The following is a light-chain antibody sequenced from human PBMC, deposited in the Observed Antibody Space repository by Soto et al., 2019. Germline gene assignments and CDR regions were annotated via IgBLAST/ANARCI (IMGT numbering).Light chain of an antibody. CDR1: QSLVDSYGNTY. J-gene: IGKJ1*01. CDR2: KVS. V-gene: IGKV2-30*01. Sequence: DVLLTQTPHSLPVTIGQPASISCRSSQSLVDSYGNTYWNWFQQRPGQSPRRLIYKVSNRDSGVPDRFSGSGSGTDFTLKISSVEAEDVGVNYCMQGIHSSPTWRFGQGANVDIK. CDR3: MQGIHSSPTWR.